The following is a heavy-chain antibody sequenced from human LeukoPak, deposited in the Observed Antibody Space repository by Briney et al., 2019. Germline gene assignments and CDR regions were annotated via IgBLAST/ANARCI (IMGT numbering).Heavy chain of an antibody. Sequence: ASVKVSCKTYGYTFTRFGINWVRQAPGQGLEWMGWISAYNGSTKIAQNFQGRLTVTTDTSTSTVYMEMRSLRPDDTAVYYCTRASFDYWGQGTLVTVSS. J-gene: IGHJ4*02. CDR3: TRASFDY. V-gene: IGHV1-18*01. CDR2: ISAYNGST. CDR1: GYTFTRFG.